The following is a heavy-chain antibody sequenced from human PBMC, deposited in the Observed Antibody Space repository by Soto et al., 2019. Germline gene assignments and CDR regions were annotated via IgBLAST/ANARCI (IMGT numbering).Heavy chain of an antibody. CDR2: ISSSSSTI. Sequence: PGGSLRLSCAASGFTFSSYSMNWVRQAPGKGLEWVSYISSSSSTIYHADSVKGRFTISRDNAKNSLYLQMNSLRDEDTAVYYCARSRTFFRPRDYFDYWGQGTLVTVSS. CDR1: GFTFSSYS. CDR3: ARSRTFFRPRDYFDY. D-gene: IGHD2-2*01. J-gene: IGHJ4*02. V-gene: IGHV3-48*02.